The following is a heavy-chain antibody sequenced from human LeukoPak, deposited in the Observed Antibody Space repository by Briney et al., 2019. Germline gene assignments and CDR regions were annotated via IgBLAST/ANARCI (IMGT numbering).Heavy chain of an antibody. CDR2: IKQEGGEK. CDR1: GFTFSDYW. J-gene: IGHJ4*02. V-gene: IGHV3-7*01. CDR3: ARAGYTYGTLYF. Sequence: PGGSLRLSCAPSGFTFSDYWMTWVRQAPGKGLGWVSDIKQEGGEKNYVDSVKGRFTISRDNAKNSLYLQMNSLRAEDTAVYYCARAGYTYGTLYFWGQGTLVTVSS. D-gene: IGHD5-18*01.